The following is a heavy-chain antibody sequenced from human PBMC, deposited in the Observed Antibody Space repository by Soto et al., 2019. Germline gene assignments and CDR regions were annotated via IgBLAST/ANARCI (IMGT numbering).Heavy chain of an antibody. CDR2: ISAYNGNT. J-gene: IGHJ6*02. CDR3: ARDQGDFWSGPDYGMDV. CDR1: GYTFTSYG. D-gene: IGHD3-3*01. Sequence: ASVKVSCKASGYTFTSYGISWVRQAPGQGLEWMGWISAYNGNTNYAQKLQGRVTMTTDTSTSTAYMELRSLRSDDTAVYYCARDQGDFWSGPDYGMDVWGQGTTVTVS. V-gene: IGHV1-18*01.